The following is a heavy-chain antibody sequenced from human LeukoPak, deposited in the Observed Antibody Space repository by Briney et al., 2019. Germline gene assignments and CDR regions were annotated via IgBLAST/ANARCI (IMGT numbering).Heavy chain of an antibody. J-gene: IGHJ5*02. CDR2: IYYSGST. V-gene: IGHV4-39*07. CDR3: ARGQGATVPQVGKNWFDP. D-gene: IGHD1-26*01. CDR1: GGSISSSSYY. Sequence: PSETLSLTCTVSGGSISSSSYYWDWIRQPPGKGLEWIGSIYYSGSTYYNPSLKSRVTISVDTSKNQFSLKLSSVTVADTAIYYCARGQGATVPQVGKNWFDPWGQGTRVTVSS.